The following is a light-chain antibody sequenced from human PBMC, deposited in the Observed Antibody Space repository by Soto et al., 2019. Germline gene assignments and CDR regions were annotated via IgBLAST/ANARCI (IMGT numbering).Light chain of an antibody. V-gene: IGKV3-20*01. CDR1: QDINTY. J-gene: IGKJ1*01. CDR2: GAS. CDR3: QQYGSSPRT. Sequence: EVVLTQSPATLPLSPGEKATLSCRASQDINTYLAWYQQKPGQAPRLLIYGASSRATGIPDRFSGSGSGTDFTLTISRLEPEDFAVYYCQQYGSSPRTFGQGTKVDIK.